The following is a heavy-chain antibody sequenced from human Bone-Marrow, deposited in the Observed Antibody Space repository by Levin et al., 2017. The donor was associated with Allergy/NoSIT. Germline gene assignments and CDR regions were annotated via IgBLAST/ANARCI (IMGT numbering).Heavy chain of an antibody. J-gene: IGHJ3*02. D-gene: IGHD3-16*01. CDR3: AREWGGGSVGAFDI. CDR1: GFTFSSYA. V-gene: IGHV3-30-3*01. CDR2: ISYDGSNK. Sequence: GGSLRLSCAASGFTFSSYAMHWVRQAPGKGLEWVAVISYDGSNKYYADSVKGRFTISRDNSKNTLYLQMNSLRAEDTAVYYCAREWGGGSVGAFDIWGQGTMVTVSS.